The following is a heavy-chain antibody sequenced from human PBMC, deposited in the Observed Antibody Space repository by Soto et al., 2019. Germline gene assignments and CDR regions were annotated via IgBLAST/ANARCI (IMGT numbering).Heavy chain of an antibody. CDR2: INTSGGST. CDR1: GYTFTSYA. D-gene: IGHD6-19*01. Sequence: ASVKVSCKASGYTFTSYAVHWVRQAPGQRLEWMGIINTSGGSTTYAQKFQGRVTMTRDTSTSTVYMELSSLTSEDTAVYYCARASVSGRRFDYWGEGTLVTVSS. CDR3: ARASVSGRRFDY. J-gene: IGHJ4*02. V-gene: IGHV1-46*03.